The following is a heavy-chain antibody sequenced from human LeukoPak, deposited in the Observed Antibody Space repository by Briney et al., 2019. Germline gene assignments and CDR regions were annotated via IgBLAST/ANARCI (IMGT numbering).Heavy chain of an antibody. D-gene: IGHD3-3*01. V-gene: IGHV3-48*03. CDR3: ARDAPITIQQNYYYYYGMDV. J-gene: IGHJ6*02. CDR2: XSSSGSTI. Sequence: PGGSLRLSCAASGFTFSSYEMNWVRQAPGKGLEXXXXXSSSGSTIYYADSVKGRFTISRDNAKNSLYLQMNSLRAEDTAAYYCARDAPITIQQNYYYYYGMDVWGQGTTVTVSS. CDR1: GFTFSSYE.